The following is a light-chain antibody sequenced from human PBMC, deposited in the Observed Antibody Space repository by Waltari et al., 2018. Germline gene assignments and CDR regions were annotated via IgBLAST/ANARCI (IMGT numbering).Light chain of an antibody. CDR1: SNDVGGYKY. J-gene: IGLJ2*01. CDR2: DVN. CDR3: SSYTSSTSVI. Sequence: QSALTPPASVSWSPGQSITISCTGTSNDVGGYKYYSWYQQHPGKAPKVLIYDVNNRPSGVSNRFSGSKSGNTASLTISGLQAEDEADYFCSSYTSSTSVIFGGGTKVTVL. V-gene: IGLV2-14*03.